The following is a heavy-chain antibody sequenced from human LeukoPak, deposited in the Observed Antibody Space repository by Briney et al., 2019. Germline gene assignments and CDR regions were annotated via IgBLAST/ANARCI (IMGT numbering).Heavy chain of an antibody. CDR2: IIPIFGTA. J-gene: IGHJ5*02. CDR3: AYCGGDCYSDIWFDP. Sequence: GSSVKVSCKASGGTFSSYAISWVRQAPGQGLEWMGGIIPIFGTANYAQKFQGRVTITADESTSTAYMELSSLRSEDTAVYYCAYCGGDCYSDIWFDPWGPGTLVTVSS. V-gene: IGHV1-69*01. CDR1: GGTFSSYA. D-gene: IGHD2-21*02.